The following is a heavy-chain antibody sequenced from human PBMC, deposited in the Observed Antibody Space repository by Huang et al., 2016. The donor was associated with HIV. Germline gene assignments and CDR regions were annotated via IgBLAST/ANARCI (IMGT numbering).Heavy chain of an antibody. V-gene: IGHV3-53*02. CDR3: AGGDYDSSGYYQGYLYYMDV. CDR1: GFTVTTSH. J-gene: IGHJ6*03. Sequence: EVQLVETGGGLIQPGGSLRLSCAASGFTVTTSHISWVRQAPGKGLELISLIYSGANTSYADSVKGRFTISRDNSKNTVYLQMNNLRAEDTAVYYCAGGDYDSSGYYQGYLYYMDVWGKGTTVTVSS. CDR2: IYSGANT. D-gene: IGHD3-22*01.